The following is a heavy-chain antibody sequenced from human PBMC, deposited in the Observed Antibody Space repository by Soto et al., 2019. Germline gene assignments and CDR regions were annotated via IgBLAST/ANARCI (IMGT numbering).Heavy chain of an antibody. CDR1: GGTFSSYA. CDR3: ARPYDYGGETLGSYYYYGMDV. J-gene: IGHJ6*02. D-gene: IGHD4-17*01. V-gene: IGHV1-69*13. Sequence: GASVKVSCKASGGTFSSYAISWVRQAPGQGLEWMGGIIPIFGTANYAQKFQGRVTITADESTSTAYMELSSLRSEDTAVYYCARPYDYGGETLGSYYYYGMDVWGQGTTVTVSS. CDR2: IIPIFGTA.